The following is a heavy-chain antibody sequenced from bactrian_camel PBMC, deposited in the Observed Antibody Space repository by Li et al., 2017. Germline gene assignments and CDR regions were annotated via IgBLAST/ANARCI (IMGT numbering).Heavy chain of an antibody. CDR1: DNTFDNYC. Sequence: VQLVESGGGSVQAGGSLRLSCAASDNTFDNYCVAWLRQAPGKEREGVAAIDRNGYPTYVDAVEGRFTISQDNTKNVLYLQMNSLKVEDTAMYYCAADGVNLQLARWYSHWGQGTQVTVS. CDR2: IDRNGYP. J-gene: IGHJ4*01. CDR3: AADGVNLQLARWYSH. V-gene: IGHV3S53*01. D-gene: IGHD4*01.